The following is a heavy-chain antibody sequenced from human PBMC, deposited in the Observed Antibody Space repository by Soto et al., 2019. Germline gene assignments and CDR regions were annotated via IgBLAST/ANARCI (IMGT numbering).Heavy chain of an antibody. J-gene: IGHJ3*02. CDR1: GFTFSSYG. D-gene: IGHD7-27*01. Sequence: GGSLRLSCAASGFTFSSYGMHWVRQAPGKGLEWVSYISSSSSYTNYADSVKGRFTISRDNAKNSLYLQMNSLRAEDTAVYYCARAPLGIGDAFDIWGQGTMVTVSS. V-gene: IGHV3-21*05. CDR3: ARAPLGIGDAFDI. CDR2: ISSSSSYT.